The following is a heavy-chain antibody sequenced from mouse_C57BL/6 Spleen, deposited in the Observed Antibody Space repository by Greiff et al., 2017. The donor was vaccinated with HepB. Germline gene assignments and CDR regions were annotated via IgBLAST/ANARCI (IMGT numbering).Heavy chain of an antibody. CDR2: INPNNGGT. D-gene: IGHD2-14*01. CDR3: ARQGPCWYDYYAMDY. Sequence: EVQLQQSGPELVKPGASVKISCKASGYTFTDYYMNWVKQSHGKSLEWIGDINPNNGGTSYNQKFKGKATLTVDKSSSTAYMELRSLTSEDSAVYYCARQGPCWYDYYAMDYWGQGTSVTVSS. V-gene: IGHV1-26*01. J-gene: IGHJ4*01. CDR1: GYTFTDYY.